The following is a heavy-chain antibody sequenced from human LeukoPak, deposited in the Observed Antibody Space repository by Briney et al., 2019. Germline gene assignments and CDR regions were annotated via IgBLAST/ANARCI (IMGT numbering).Heavy chain of an antibody. V-gene: IGHV3-11*06. Sequence: GGSLRLSCAASGFTLSDYYMSWIRQAPGKGLEWVSYISSSSSYTNYADSVKGRFTISRDNAKNSLYLQMNSLRAEDTAVYYCARGPYDILTGYYPGDYWGQGTLVTVSS. D-gene: IGHD3-9*01. CDR1: GFTLSDYY. CDR3: ARGPYDILTGYYPGDY. CDR2: ISSSSSYT. J-gene: IGHJ4*02.